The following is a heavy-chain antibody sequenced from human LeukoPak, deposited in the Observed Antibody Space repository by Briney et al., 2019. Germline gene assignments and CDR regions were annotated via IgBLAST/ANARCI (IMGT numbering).Heavy chain of an antibody. CDR2: ISGSGGST. CDR3: AKATQQLVRKLYFDY. J-gene: IGHJ4*02. CDR1: GGSFSGYY. V-gene: IGHV3-23*01. D-gene: IGHD6-13*01. Sequence: ETLSLTCAVYGGSFSGYYWSWVRQAPGKGLEWVSAISGSGGSTYYADSVKGRFTISRDNSKNTLYLQMNSLRAEDTAVYYCAKATQQLVRKLYFDYWGQGTLVTVSS.